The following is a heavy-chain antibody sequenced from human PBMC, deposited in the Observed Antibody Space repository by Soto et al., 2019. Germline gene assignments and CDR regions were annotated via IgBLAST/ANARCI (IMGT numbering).Heavy chain of an antibody. Sequence: ASVKLSCKASGYTFTSYGISWVRQAPGQGLEWMGWISAYNGNTNYAQKLQGRVTMTTDTSTSTAYMELRSLRSDDTAVYYCARAIGDYYDSTGLDYWGQGTLVTVSS. V-gene: IGHV1-18*01. CDR3: ARAIGDYYDSTGLDY. CDR1: GYTFTSYG. J-gene: IGHJ4*02. D-gene: IGHD3-22*01. CDR2: ISAYNGNT.